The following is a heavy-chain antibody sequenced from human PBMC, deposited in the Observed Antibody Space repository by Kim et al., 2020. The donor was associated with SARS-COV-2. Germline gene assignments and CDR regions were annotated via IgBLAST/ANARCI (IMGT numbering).Heavy chain of an antibody. J-gene: IGHJ6*02. Sequence: GGSLRLSCAASGFTFSDYYMSWIRQAPGKGLEWVSYISSSSSYTNYADSVKGRFTISRDNAKNSLYLQMNSLRAEDTAVYYCARDRYDYVWGSYTDYYYGMDVWGQGTTVTVSS. D-gene: IGHD3-16*01. CDR1: GFTFSDYY. V-gene: IGHV3-11*05. CDR3: ARDRYDYVWGSYTDYYYGMDV. CDR2: ISSSSSYT.